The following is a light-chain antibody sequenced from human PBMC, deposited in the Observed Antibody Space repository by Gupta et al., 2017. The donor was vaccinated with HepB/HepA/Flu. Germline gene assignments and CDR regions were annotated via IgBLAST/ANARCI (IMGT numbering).Light chain of an antibody. CDR1: SSDVGTYNY. V-gene: IGLV2-14*01. J-gene: IGLJ2*01. CDR2: DVS. Sequence: HSALTQPASVSGSPRQSITISCTGTSSDVGTYNYVSWYQQQPGQAPKLMLSDVSNRPSGVSNRVSGSKSGNTASLTISRFQAQDEDDYYCSSYTSRSTLVFGGGTKLTVL. CDR3: SSYTSRSTLV.